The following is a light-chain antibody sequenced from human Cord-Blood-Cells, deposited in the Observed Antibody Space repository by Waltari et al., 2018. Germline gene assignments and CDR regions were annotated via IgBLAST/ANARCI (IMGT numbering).Light chain of an antibody. CDR3: QAWDSSTAHVV. Sequence: SYELTQPPSVSVSPGQTASITCSGDKLGDKYACWYQQKPGQSPVLVIYQDSKRPSGIPERFSGSNSGNTATLTISGTQAMGEADYYCQAWDSSTAHVVFGGGTKLTVL. CDR1: KLGDKY. J-gene: IGLJ2*01. CDR2: QDS. V-gene: IGLV3-1*01.